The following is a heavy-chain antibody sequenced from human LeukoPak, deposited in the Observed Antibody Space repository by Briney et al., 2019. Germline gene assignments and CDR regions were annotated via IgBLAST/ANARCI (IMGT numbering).Heavy chain of an antibody. CDR2: IRADGTNK. Sequence: GGSLRLSCVVSGLTFSDYGMQWVRQAPGKGLEWVAFIRADGTNKHYGDSVKGRFTISRDNSKNTLYLQMNSLRAEDTAVYYCAKDLRDAFDIWGQGTMVTVSS. D-gene: IGHD4-17*01. J-gene: IGHJ3*02. V-gene: IGHV3-30*02. CDR3: AKDLRDAFDI. CDR1: GLTFSDYG.